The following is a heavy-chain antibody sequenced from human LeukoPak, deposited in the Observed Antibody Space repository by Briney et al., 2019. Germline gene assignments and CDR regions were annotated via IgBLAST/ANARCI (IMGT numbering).Heavy chain of an antibody. V-gene: IGHV1-18*01. J-gene: IGHJ4*02. Sequence: ASVKVSCKASGYTFTSYGISWVRQAPGQGLEWMGWISAYNGNTSYAQKLQGRVTMTTDTSTSTAYMELRSLRSDDTAVYYCARGAYYYDSSGYYLCYWGQGTLVTVSS. CDR2: ISAYNGNT. CDR3: ARGAYYYDSSGYYLCY. D-gene: IGHD3-22*01. CDR1: GYTFTSYG.